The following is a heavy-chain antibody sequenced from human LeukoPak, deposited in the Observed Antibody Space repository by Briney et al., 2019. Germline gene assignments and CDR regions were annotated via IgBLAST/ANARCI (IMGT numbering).Heavy chain of an antibody. CDR1: GGSISSSSYY. CDR3: ARGAILE. V-gene: IGHV4-61*02. D-gene: IGHD3-3*01. CDR2: IYTSGST. Sequence: SETLSLTCTVSGGSISSSSYYWSWIRQPAGKGLEWIGRIYTSGSTNYNPSLKSRVTISVDTSKNQFSLKLSSVTAADTAVYYCARGAILEWGQGTLVTVSS. J-gene: IGHJ4*02.